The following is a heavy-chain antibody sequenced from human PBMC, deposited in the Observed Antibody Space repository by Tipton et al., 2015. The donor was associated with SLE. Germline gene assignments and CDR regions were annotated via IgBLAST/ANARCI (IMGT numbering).Heavy chain of an antibody. D-gene: IGHD6-13*01. J-gene: IGHJ4*02. V-gene: IGHV4-39*07. CDR3: ATSASYSRSWYNY. Sequence: TLSLTCTVSGDSIYNSVYYWGWIRQPPGKGLEWIGSFYYGGTTYYNPSLKSRLTISVDTSRNQFSLEVNSMTAADTAVYYCATSASYSRSWYNYWGQGTLVTVSS. CDR1: GDSIYNSVYY. CDR2: FYYGGTT.